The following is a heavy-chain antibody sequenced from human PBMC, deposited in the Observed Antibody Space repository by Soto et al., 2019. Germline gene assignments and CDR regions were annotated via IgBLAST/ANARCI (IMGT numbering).Heavy chain of an antibody. V-gene: IGHV3-30*18. CDR3: AKETYDHDSSGYYVFHY. J-gene: IGHJ4*02. CDR2: ISYDGSNK. CDR1: GFTFTDYG. Sequence: QVQLVESGGGVVQPGRSLRLSCADSGFTFTDYGMHWVRQAPGKGLEWVAVISYDGSNKNYADSVKGRFTISRDNSKNTMYRQMNSERAEDTAVYYCAKETYDHDSSGYYVFHYWGQGTLVAVSS. D-gene: IGHD3-22*01.